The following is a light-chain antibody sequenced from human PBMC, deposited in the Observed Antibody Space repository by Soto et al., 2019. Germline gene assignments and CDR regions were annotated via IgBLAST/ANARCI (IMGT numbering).Light chain of an antibody. CDR3: DSYTRSRAYV. V-gene: IGLV2-14*01. J-gene: IGLJ1*01. CDR2: EVS. Sequence: QSALTQPASVSGSPGQSITISCTGTSSDVGGYNYVSWYQQQAGKAPKLIIHEVSNRPSGVSNRFSGSKSGNTASLTISGLQAEDDADYYCDSYTRSRAYVFGIGTKVTVL. CDR1: SSDVGGYNY.